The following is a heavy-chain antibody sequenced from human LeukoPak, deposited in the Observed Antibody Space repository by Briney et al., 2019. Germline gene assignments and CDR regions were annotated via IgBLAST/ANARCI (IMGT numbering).Heavy chain of an antibody. Sequence: KSGGPLRLSCAASGFTFSYYWMSWVRQAPRRGLEWVAFIRYDGSNKYYADSVKGRFTISRDNAKNSLYLQMNSLRAEDTAVYYCARDWNIVGDDYWGQGTLVTVSS. CDR3: ARDWNIVGDDY. CDR1: GFTFSYYW. D-gene: IGHD1-26*01. CDR2: IRYDGSNK. J-gene: IGHJ4*02. V-gene: IGHV3-30*02.